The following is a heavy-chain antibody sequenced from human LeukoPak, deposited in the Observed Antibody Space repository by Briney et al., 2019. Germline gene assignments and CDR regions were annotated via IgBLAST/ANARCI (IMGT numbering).Heavy chain of an antibody. D-gene: IGHD3-22*01. CDR2: ISSGSSSI. CDR1: GFTLSPYR. J-gene: IGHJ4*02. Sequence: PGGSLRLSCAASGFTLSPYRMNWVRQAPGKGLEWISYISSGSSSIYYADSVRGRFTISRDNAKNSLYLQMNSLRAEDTAVYYCARCSNSYDTGGYYRCPLDYWGQGTLVTVSS. CDR3: ARCSNSYDTGGYYRCPLDY. V-gene: IGHV3-48*04.